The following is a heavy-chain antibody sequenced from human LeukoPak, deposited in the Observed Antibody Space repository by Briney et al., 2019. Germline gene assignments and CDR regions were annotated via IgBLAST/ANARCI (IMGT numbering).Heavy chain of an antibody. D-gene: IGHD3-22*01. V-gene: IGHV4-38-2*02. CDR1: GYSISSGYY. CDR2: IYHSGST. CDR3: TRDPFPNYYHSSGYYFGAFDI. Sequence: PAETLSLTCTVSGYSISSGYYWGWIRQPPGKGVEWIGSIYHSGSTYYNPSLKSRVTISVDTSKNQFSLKLSSVTAADTAVYYCTRDPFPNYYHSSGYYFGAFDIWGQGTMFTVSS. J-gene: IGHJ3*02.